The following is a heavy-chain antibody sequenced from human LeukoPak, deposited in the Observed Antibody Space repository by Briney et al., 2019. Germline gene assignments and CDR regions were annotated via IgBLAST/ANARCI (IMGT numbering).Heavy chain of an antibody. CDR1: GYTFSSYG. D-gene: IGHD3-9*01. CDR3: AKTISYYDILTGYSPLYYFDY. Sequence: TGGSLRLSCAASGYTFSSYGMSWVRQAPGQGLEWVSGISASSGSTYYADSVKGRFTISRDNSKNTLYLQMNSLRAEDTAVYYCAKTISYYDILTGYSPLYYFDYWGQGTLVTVSS. V-gene: IGHV3-23*01. CDR2: ISASSGST. J-gene: IGHJ4*02.